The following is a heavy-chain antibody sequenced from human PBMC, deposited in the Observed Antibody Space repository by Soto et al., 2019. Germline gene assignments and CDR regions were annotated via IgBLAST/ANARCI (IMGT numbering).Heavy chain of an antibody. J-gene: IGHJ6*02. CDR3: AADTYYYDSSGYYGPMDV. V-gene: IGHV3-53*01. CDR1: GFTVSSNY. CDR2: IYSGGST. D-gene: IGHD3-22*01. Sequence: GGSLRLSCAASGFTVSSNYMSWVRQAPGKGLEWVSVIYSGGSTYYADSVKGRFTISRDNSKNTLYLQMNSLRAEDTAVYYCAADTYYYDSSGYYGPMDVWGQGTTVTVSS.